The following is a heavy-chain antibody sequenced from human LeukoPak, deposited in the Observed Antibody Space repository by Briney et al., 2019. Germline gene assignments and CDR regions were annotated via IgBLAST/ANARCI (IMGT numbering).Heavy chain of an antibody. Sequence: PGGSLRLSCEASGFTLNSHWMHWVRQVPGKGLVWVSGINSDGSTTMYADSVKGRFTISRDNAKNSLYLQMNSLRAEDTAVYYCARDTAGVTTKDYWGQGTLVTVSS. V-gene: IGHV3-74*03. CDR1: GFTLNSHW. CDR2: INSDGSTT. D-gene: IGHD4-17*01. CDR3: ARDTAGVTTKDY. J-gene: IGHJ4*02.